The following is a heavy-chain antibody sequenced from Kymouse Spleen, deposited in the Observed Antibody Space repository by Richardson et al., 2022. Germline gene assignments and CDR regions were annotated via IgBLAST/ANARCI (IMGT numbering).Heavy chain of an antibody. D-gene: IGHD7-27*02. CDR2: INHSGST. Sequence: QVQLQQWGAGLLKPSETLSLTCAVYGGSFSGYYWSWIRQPPGKGLEWIGEINHSGSTNYNPSLKSRVTISVDTSKNQFSLKLSSVTAADTAVYYCARGLGIEGYYYGMDVWGQGTTVTVSS. V-gene: IGHV4-34*01. CDR1: GGSFSGYY. CDR3: ARGLGIEGYYYGMDV. J-gene: IGHJ6*02.